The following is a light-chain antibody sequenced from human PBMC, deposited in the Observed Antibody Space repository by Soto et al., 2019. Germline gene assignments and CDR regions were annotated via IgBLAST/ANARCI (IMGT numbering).Light chain of an antibody. CDR2: GAS. Sequence: ERVMTQSPATLSVSPGERATLSCRASQSVRSNLAWYQQKPGQAPRLLIYGASSRATGIPDRFSGSGSGTDFTLTINSLAPEDFAVYYCQQRSNWITFGQGTRLEN. J-gene: IGKJ5*01. CDR3: QQRSNWIT. CDR1: QSVRSN. V-gene: IGKV3-11*01.